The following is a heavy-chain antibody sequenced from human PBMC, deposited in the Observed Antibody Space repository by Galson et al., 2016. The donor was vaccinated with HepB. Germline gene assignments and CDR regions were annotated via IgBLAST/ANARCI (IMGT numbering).Heavy chain of an antibody. V-gene: IGHV3-53*01. Sequence: SLRLSCAASGFTVGNNYMTWVRQAPGKGLEWVSLIYSGGGTSYADSMKGRFTISRDSSKNTLYLQMNSLRAEDTAVYYCAGRAVAAPKWGQGTLVTVSS. CDR3: AGRAVAAPK. CDR1: GFTVGNNY. D-gene: IGHD6-19*01. CDR2: IYSGGGT. J-gene: IGHJ4*02.